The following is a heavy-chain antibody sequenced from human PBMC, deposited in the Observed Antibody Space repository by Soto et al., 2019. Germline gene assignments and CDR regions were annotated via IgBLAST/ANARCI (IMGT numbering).Heavy chain of an antibody. CDR1: GYTFISYG. V-gene: IGHV1-18*01. D-gene: IGHD6-13*01. CDR3: AKEGRGLAAADTWFDP. Sequence: QVQLVQSGAEVKKPGASVKVSCKASGYTFISYGISWVRQAPGQGLEWMGWISAYSGDTIYAQKFQGRVTLTTDTSTSTGYMELRSLRSDDTAVYFWAKEGRGLAAADTWFDPWGQGTLVTVSS. J-gene: IGHJ5*02. CDR2: ISAYSGDT.